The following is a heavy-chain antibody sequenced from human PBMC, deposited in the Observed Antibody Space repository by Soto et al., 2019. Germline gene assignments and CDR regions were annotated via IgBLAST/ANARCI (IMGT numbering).Heavy chain of an antibody. CDR1: GGTFSSYT. V-gene: IGHV1-69*04. CDR3: ARDIMGDILTGPFDY. D-gene: IGHD3-9*01. Sequence: SVKVSCKASGGTFSSYTISWVRQAPGQGLEWMGRIIPILGIANYAQKFQGRVTITADKSTSTAYMELSSLRSEDTAVYYCARDIMGDILTGPFDYWGQGTLVTVSS. CDR2: IIPILGIA. J-gene: IGHJ4*02.